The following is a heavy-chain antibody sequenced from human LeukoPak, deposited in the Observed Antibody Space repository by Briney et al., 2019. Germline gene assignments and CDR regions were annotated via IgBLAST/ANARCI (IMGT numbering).Heavy chain of an antibody. D-gene: IGHD6-19*01. CDR1: GDAITPYF. J-gene: IGHJ4*02. CDR2: IHPHVDVT. CDR3: ASSPPQTMHSSGWYGGWDY. V-gene: IGHV1-46*01. Sequence: ASVKVSCKASGDAITPYFMHWVRQAPGQGLEWMGTIHPHVDVTTYAQKFQGRVNMIRDTSTSTIYMDLSSLTSEDTAVYYCASSPPQTMHSSGWYGGWDYWGQGTLVTVSS.